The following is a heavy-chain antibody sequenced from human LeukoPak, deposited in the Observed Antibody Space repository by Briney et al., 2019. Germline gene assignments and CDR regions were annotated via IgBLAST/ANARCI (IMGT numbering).Heavy chain of an antibody. D-gene: IGHD6-13*01. CDR1: GFTFTSSA. Sequence: GASVTVSCKASGFTFTSSAIQWVRQARGQRLEWMGWIVLGSGNTNYAQKFQERVTITRDMSTRTAYMELSSLRSEDTAVYYCAGGELVRAVSVDYWGQGTLVTVSS. CDR3: AGGELVRAVSVDY. V-gene: IGHV1-58*02. J-gene: IGHJ4*02. CDR2: IVLGSGNT.